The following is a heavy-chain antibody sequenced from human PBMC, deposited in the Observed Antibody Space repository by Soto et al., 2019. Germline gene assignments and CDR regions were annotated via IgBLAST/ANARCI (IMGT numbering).Heavy chain of an antibody. CDR2: ISYDGSNK. D-gene: IGHD6-13*01. V-gene: IGHV3-30*18. Sequence: GGSLRLSCAASGFTFSSYGMHWVRQAPGKGLEWVAVISYDGSNKYYADSVKGRFTISRDNSKNTLYLQMNSLRAEDTAVYYCAKGGYSSSWYVDYYYGMDVWGQGTTVTVSS. CDR1: GFTFSSYG. J-gene: IGHJ6*02. CDR3: AKGGYSSSWYVDYYYGMDV.